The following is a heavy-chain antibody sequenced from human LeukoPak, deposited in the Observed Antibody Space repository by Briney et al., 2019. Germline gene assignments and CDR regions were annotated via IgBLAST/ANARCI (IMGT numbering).Heavy chain of an antibody. CDR1: GFSVSVNY. CDR2: IYSGGNT. V-gene: IGHV3-66*01. D-gene: IGHD1-26*01. J-gene: IGHJ3*02. Sequence: GGSLRLSCAVSGFSVSVNYMSWVRQAPGKGLEWVSVIYSGGNTDSANADSVKGRFTTSGDNSKNTLHLQMNSLRVEDTAVYYCARDRRLGAAGSFDIWGQGTMVTVSS. CDR3: ARDRRLGAAGSFDI.